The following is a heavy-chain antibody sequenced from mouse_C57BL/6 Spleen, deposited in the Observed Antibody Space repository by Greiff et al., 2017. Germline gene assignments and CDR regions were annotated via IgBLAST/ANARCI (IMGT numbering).Heavy chain of an antibody. CDR3: TRDAQLGRGYFDY. J-gene: IGHJ2*01. CDR2: ISSGGDYI. D-gene: IGHD4-1*02. CDR1: GFTFSSYA. V-gene: IGHV5-9-1*02. Sequence: EVKVVESGEGLVKPGGSLKLSCAASGFTFSSYAMSWVRQTPEKRLEWVAYISSGGDYIYYADTVKGRFTISRDNARNTLYLQMSSLKSEDTAMYYCTRDAQLGRGYFDYWGQGTTLTVSS.